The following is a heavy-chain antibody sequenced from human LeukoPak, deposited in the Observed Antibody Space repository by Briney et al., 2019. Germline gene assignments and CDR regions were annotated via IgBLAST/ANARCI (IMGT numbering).Heavy chain of an antibody. V-gene: IGHV1-2*02. CDR1: GYTFTGYY. CDR2: INPNSGGT. Sequence: ASVKVSCKASGYTFTGYYMHWVRQAPGQGLEWMGWINPNSGGTNYAQKLQGRVTMTTDTSTSTAYMELRSLRSDDTAVYYCARDPPWVGATADAFDIWGQGTMVTVSS. CDR3: ARDPPWVGATADAFDI. J-gene: IGHJ3*02. D-gene: IGHD1-26*01.